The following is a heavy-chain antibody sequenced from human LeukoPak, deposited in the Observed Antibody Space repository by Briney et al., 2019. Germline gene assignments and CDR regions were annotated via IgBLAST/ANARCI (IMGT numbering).Heavy chain of an antibody. CDR1: GFTFSSYA. J-gene: IGHJ4*02. CDR3: ARDLAGHYYGSGSSFDY. Sequence: PGGSLRLSCAASGFTFSSYAMSWVRQVPGKGLEWVANTREDGSEKYYVDSVKGRFTISRDNAKNSLYLQMNSLRAEDTAVYYCARDLAGHYYGSGSSFDYWGQGTLVTVSS. CDR2: TREDGSEK. D-gene: IGHD3-10*01. V-gene: IGHV3-7*01.